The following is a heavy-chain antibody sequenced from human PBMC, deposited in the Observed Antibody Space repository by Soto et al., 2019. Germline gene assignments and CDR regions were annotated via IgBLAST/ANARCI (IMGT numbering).Heavy chain of an antibody. J-gene: IGHJ4*02. V-gene: IGHV4-59*01. CDR3: AREVASYGSTYYDS. CDR2: IYSTGTT. D-gene: IGHD5-18*01. CDR1: GGSIRNYY. Sequence: PSETLSLTCSVSGGSIRNYYWTWIRQPPGKGLEWIGYIYSTGTTKFNPSLRSRVTISVDTSRNQFSLDLKSVTAADTAVYYCAREVASYGSTYYDSWGQGTLATVSS.